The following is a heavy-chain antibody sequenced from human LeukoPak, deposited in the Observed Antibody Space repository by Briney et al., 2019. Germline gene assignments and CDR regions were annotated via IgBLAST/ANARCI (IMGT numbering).Heavy chain of an antibody. J-gene: IGHJ4*02. V-gene: IGHV4-39*02. Sequence: SETLSLTCTVPGGSISSYYWGWIRQPPGQGLEWIGSIYYSWTTYSYYNPSLKSRVTISVDTSKNQFSLKLSSVTAADTALYYCAKEGGYGSGGLDSWGQGTLVTVSS. CDR2: IYYSWTT. CDR3: AKEGGYGSGGLDS. D-gene: IGHD3-10*01. CDR1: GGSISSYY.